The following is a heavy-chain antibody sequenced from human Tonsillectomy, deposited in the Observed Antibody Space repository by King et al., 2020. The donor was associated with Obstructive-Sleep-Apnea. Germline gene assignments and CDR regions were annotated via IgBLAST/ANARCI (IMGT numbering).Heavy chain of an antibody. CDR3: ATSHDYGDYVDAFDI. V-gene: IGHV4-4*02. Sequence: QLQESGPGLVKPSGTLSLTCAVSGGSISNSNWWSWVRQPPGKGLEWIGEIYHSGSTNYNPSLKSRVTISVDKSKNQFSLKLSSVTAADTAVYYCATSHDYGDYVDAFDIWGQGTMVIVSS. D-gene: IGHD4-17*01. CDR2: IYHSGST. J-gene: IGHJ3*02. CDR1: GGSISNSNW.